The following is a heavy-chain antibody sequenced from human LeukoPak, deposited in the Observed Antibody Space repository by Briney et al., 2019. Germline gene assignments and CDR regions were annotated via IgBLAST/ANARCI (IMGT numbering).Heavy chain of an antibody. CDR3: AKLPLRGSPSDY. D-gene: IGHD1-26*01. Sequence: GGSLRLSCAASGFTFSSYAMSWVRQAPGKGLEWVSAISGSGGSTYYADSVKGRFTISRDNSKNTLYLQMNSLGVEDTAVYYCAKLPLRGSPSDYWGQGTLVTVSS. J-gene: IGHJ4*02. V-gene: IGHV3-23*01. CDR1: GFTFSSYA. CDR2: ISGSGGST.